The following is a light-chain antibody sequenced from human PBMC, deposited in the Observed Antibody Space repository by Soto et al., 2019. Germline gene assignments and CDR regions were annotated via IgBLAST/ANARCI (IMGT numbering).Light chain of an antibody. J-gene: IGLJ1*01. CDR1: SSDVGGYNY. V-gene: IGLV2-14*01. CDR3: SSYTDSSTLGV. Sequence: VLTQPASVSGSPGQSITISCTGTSSDVGGYNYVSWYQQHPGKAPKLMIYEVNNRPSGVSNRFSGSKSGNTASLTISGLQAEDEGDYYCSSYTDSSTLGVFGTGTKVTVL. CDR2: EVN.